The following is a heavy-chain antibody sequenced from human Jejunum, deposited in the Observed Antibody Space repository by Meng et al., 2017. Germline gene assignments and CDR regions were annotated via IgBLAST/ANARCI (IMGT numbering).Heavy chain of an antibody. V-gene: IGHV3-7*01. CDR2: IKEDGSEK. CDR3: ARDSYGNDY. Sequence: GESLKISCAASGFTFSRYWMSWVRQAPGKGLEWVANIKEDGSEKYYVDSVEGRFTISRDNAKNSLYLQINSLRVEDTAVYYCARDSYGNDYWGQGTLVTVS. D-gene: IGHD4-11*01. J-gene: IGHJ4*02. CDR1: GFTFSRYW.